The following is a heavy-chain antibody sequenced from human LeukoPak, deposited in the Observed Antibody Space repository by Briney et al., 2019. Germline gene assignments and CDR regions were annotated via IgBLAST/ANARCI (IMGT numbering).Heavy chain of an antibody. CDR1: GGSISSYY. D-gene: IGHD4-23*01. V-gene: IGHV4-59*01. CDR2: IYYSGST. Sequence: PSETLSLTCTVSGGSISSYYWSWIRQPPGKGLEWIGYIYYSGSTNYNPSHKSRVTISVDTSKNQFSLKLSSVTAADTAVYYCARVGDYGGNSAILDYWGQGTLVTVSS. J-gene: IGHJ4*02. CDR3: ARVGDYGGNSAILDY.